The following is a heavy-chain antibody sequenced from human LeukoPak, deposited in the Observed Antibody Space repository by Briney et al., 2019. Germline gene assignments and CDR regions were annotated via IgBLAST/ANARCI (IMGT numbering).Heavy chain of an antibody. Sequence: SETLSLTCTVSGGSISSSSYYWGWIRQPPGKGLEWIGSIYYSGSTYYNPSLKSRVTISVDTSKNQFSLRLSSVTAADTAMYYCARVDYGDYSKDFDYWGQGILVTVSS. CDR3: ARVDYGDYSKDFDY. CDR1: GGSISSSSYY. J-gene: IGHJ4*02. CDR2: IYYSGST. V-gene: IGHV4-39*07. D-gene: IGHD4-17*01.